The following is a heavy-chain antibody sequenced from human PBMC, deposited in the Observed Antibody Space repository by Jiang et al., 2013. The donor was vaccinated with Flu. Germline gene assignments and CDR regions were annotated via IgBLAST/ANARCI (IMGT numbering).Heavy chain of an antibody. D-gene: IGHD3-10*01. CDR2: INAGNDNT. CDR3: ARRSPGFGESFDY. J-gene: IGHJ4*02. Sequence: MHWVRQAPGQRLEWLGWINAGNDNTKYPQKFQGRVTITRDTSASTAYMELSSLRSEDTAVYYCARRSPGFGESFDYWGQGTLVTVSS. V-gene: IGHV1-3*01.